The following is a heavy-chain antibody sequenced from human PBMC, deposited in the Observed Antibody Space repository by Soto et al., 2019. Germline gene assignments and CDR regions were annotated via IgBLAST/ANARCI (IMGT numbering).Heavy chain of an antibody. J-gene: IGHJ4*02. D-gene: IGHD3-3*01. CDR3: AADRGYDFWSGYYTAYYFDY. CDR2: IVVGSGNT. CDR1: GFTFTSSA. V-gene: IGHV1-58*01. Sequence: SVKVSCKASGFTFTSSAVQWVRQARGQRLEWIGWIVVGSGNTNYAQKFQERVTITRDMSTSTAYMELSSLRSEDTAVYYCAADRGYDFWSGYYTAYYFDYWGQG.